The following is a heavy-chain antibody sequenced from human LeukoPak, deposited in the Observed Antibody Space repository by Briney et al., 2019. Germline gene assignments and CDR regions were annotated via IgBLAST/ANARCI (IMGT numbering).Heavy chain of an antibody. V-gene: IGHV3-23*01. CDR2: ISGSGGST. CDR1: GFTFSSYA. J-gene: IGHJ4*02. D-gene: IGHD6-13*01. CDR3: AKDMGKYSSSWHGYYFDY. Sequence: GGSLRLSCAASGFTFSSYAMSWVRQAPGKGLEWVSAISGSGGSTYYADSVKGRFTISRDNSKNTLYLQMNSLRAEDTAVYYCAKDMGKYSSSWHGYYFDYWGQGTLVTVSS.